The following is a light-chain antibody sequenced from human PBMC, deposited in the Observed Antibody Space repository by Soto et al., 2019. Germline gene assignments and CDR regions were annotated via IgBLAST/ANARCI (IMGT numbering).Light chain of an antibody. J-gene: IGLJ1*01. CDR1: GEDIGGYNF. Sequence: QSVLTQPASVSGSPVQSITISCGGSGEDIGGYNFVSWYQHHPGKAPKLIIYDVTHRPSGVSERFSGSKSGFTSSLTISGLQAEDESHYYCSSFTSVSTYVFGTGTKLTVL. CDR3: SSFTSVSTYV. V-gene: IGLV2-14*01. CDR2: DVT.